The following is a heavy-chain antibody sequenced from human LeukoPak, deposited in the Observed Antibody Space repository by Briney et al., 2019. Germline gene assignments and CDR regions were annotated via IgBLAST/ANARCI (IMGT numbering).Heavy chain of an antibody. CDR2: ISSSGSTI. J-gene: IGHJ6*03. Sequence: GGSLRLSCAASGFTFSDYYMSWIRQAPGKGLEWVSYISSSGSTIYYADSVKGRFTISRDNAENSLYLQMNSLRAEDTAVYYCASSFEEVELADTSDYYDYYMDVWGKGTTVTISS. CDR1: GFTFSDYY. D-gene: IGHD2-2*01. V-gene: IGHV3-11*01. CDR3: ASSFEEVELADTSDYYDYYMDV.